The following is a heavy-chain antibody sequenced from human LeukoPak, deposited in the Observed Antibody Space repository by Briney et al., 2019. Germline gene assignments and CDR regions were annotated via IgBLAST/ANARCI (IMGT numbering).Heavy chain of an antibody. Sequence: ASVKVSCKASGYTFTGYYMHWVRQAPGQGLEWMGWINPNSGGTNYAQKFQGRVTMTRDTSTSTAYMELSRLRSDDTAVYYCARAFVTMIVVAANWFDPWGQGTLVTVSS. CDR3: ARAFVTMIVVAANWFDP. CDR1: GYTFTGYY. CDR2: INPNSGGT. V-gene: IGHV1-2*02. J-gene: IGHJ5*02. D-gene: IGHD3-22*01.